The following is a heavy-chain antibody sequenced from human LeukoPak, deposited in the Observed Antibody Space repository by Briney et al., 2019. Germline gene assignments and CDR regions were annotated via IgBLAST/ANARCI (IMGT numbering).Heavy chain of an antibody. CDR1: GGSFSGYY. J-gene: IGHJ6*04. V-gene: IGHV4-34*01. CDR3: ARHGYYYYGMDV. Sequence: SETLSLTCAAYGGSFSGYYWSWIRQPPGRGLEWIGEINRSGNTNYNPSLKSRVTISGDTSKNQFSLKLSSVTAADTAVYYCARHGYYYYGMDVWGKGTTVTVSS. CDR2: INRSGNT.